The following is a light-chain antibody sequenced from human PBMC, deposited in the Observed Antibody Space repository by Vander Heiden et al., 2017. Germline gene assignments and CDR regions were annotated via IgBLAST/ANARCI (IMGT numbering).Light chain of an antibody. CDR1: QSISSY. J-gene: IGKJ2*01. CDR2: AAS. Sequence: DIQMTQSPSSLSASVGDRVTITCRASQSISSYLNWYQQKPGKAPKLLIYAASSLQSGVPSRFTGSGSGTDFTLTISSLQPEDFATYYCQQSYSTAYTFDPAAKLEIK. CDR3: QQSYSTAYT. V-gene: IGKV1-39*01.